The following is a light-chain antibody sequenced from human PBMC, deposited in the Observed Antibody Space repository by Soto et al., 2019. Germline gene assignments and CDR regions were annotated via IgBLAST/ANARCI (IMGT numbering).Light chain of an antibody. CDR2: GAF. V-gene: IGKV3-15*01. CDR1: QSVKIN. CDR3: QQYNNWPPIT. J-gene: IGKJ5*01. Sequence: EIVMTQSPATLSVSPGERDTLSCRASQSVKINLAWYQQKPGQAPRLLIYGAFTRATGIPARFSGRGSGTEFTLTISNLQSADFAVYYCQQYNNWPPITFGQGTRVEI.